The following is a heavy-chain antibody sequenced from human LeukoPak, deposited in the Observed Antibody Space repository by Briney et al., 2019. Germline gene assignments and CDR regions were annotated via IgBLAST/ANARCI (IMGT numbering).Heavy chain of an antibody. CDR1: GGTFSSYA. CDR3: ARGTMEGAFDI. Sequence: SVKVSCKASGGTFSSYAISWVRQAPGQGLEWMGRIIPILGIANYAQKFQGRVTITADKSTSTACMELSSLRSEDTAVYYCARGTMEGAFDIWGQGTMVTVSS. J-gene: IGHJ3*02. CDR2: IIPILGIA. V-gene: IGHV1-69*04. D-gene: IGHD2-8*01.